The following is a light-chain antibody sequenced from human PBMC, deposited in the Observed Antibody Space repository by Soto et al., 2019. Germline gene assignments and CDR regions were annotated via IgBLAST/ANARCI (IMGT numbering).Light chain of an antibody. Sequence: QSVLTQTPSVSGSPGQSVTISCTGTSTDFVSYNRVSWYQQPPGTAPKLMIYEXXXXPSGVSDRFSGSKSGNTASLTISGLQAADEADYYCTLYTSENAYVFGTGTKVTVL. CDR1: STDFVSYNR. V-gene: IGLV2-18*01. CDR2: EXX. CDR3: TLYTSENAYV. J-gene: IGLJ1*01.